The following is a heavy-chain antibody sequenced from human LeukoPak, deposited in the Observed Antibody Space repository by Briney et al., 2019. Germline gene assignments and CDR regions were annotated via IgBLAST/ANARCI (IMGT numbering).Heavy chain of an antibody. CDR1: GGSISSGGYY. CDR3: GRDLSPTVRENY. Sequence: SETLSLTCTVSGGSISSGGYYWSWIRQPPGKGLEWIGHISHSGSIYYSPSLRGRVTISLDRSKNQFSLNLSSATAADTAVYYCGRDLSPTVRENYGGKGTLVPVS. D-gene: IGHD3-10*01. CDR2: ISHSGSI. V-gene: IGHV4-30-2*01. J-gene: IGHJ4*02.